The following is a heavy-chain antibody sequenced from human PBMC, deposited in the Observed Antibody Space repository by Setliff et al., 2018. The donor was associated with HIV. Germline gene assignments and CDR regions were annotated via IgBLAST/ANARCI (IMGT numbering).Heavy chain of an antibody. CDR3: ARGRASGSANSG. Sequence: SVKVSCKASGGTFSSFGISWVRQAPGQGLEWMGGITPMFGTARYAQKFQGRVTLTADESTSIAYMELNSLRSEDTAVYYCARGRASGSANSGWGQGTLVTVSS. CDR2: ITPMFGTA. V-gene: IGHV1-69*13. CDR1: GGTFSSFG. J-gene: IGHJ4*02. D-gene: IGHD7-27*01.